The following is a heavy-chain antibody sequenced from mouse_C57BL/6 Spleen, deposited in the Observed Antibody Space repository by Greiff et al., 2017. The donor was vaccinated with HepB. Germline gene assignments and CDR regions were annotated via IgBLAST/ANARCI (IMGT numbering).Heavy chain of an antibody. V-gene: IGHV1-69*01. CDR1: GYTFTSYW. J-gene: IGHJ2*01. CDR3: ASHYGSSYGYYFDY. Sequence: VQLKQPGAELVMPGASVKLSCKASGYTFTSYWMHWVKQRPGQGLEWIGEIDPSDSYTNYNQKFKGKSTLTVDKSSSTAYMQLSSLTSEDSAVYYCASHYGSSYGYYFDYWGQGTTLTVSS. D-gene: IGHD1-1*01. CDR2: IDPSDSYT.